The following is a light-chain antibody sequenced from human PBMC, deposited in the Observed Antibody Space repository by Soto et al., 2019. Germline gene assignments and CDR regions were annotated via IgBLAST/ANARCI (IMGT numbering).Light chain of an antibody. CDR1: QSVSSNH. Sequence: EIVVTQSPSTLSLSPGERATLSCRASQSVSSNHLAWYQQKPGQAPRLLIFASTGRPTVIPDRFSGSGSGTDFTLTISSLEPEDFAVYYCQQRSDWPLITFGQGTRLEIK. CDR2: AST. CDR3: QQRSDWPLIT. J-gene: IGKJ5*01. V-gene: IGKV3D-20*02.